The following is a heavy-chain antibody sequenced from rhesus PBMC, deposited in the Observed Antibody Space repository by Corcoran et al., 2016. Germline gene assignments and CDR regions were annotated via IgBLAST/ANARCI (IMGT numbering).Heavy chain of an antibody. D-gene: IGHD2-21*01. V-gene: IGHV4S7*01. CDR3: ARAYCTGSGCYFDY. CDR1: GGSISGGYG. Sequence: QLQLQESGPGLVKPSETLSLTCAVSGGSISGGYGWSWIRQPPGKGLEWIWHIFGSIGSTYYHPSLKSRVTISTDTSKNQFSLKLSSVTAADTAVYYCARAYCTGSGCYFDYWGQGVLVTVSS. CDR2: IFGSIGST. J-gene: IGHJ4*01.